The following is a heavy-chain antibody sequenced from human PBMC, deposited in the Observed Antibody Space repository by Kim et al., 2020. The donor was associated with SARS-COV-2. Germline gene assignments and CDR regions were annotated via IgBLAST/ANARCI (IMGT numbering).Heavy chain of an antibody. CDR2: INHSGST. Sequence: SETLSLTCAVYGGSFSGYYWSWIRQPPGKGLEWIGEINHSGSTNYNPSLKSRVTISVDTSKNQFSLKLSSVTAADTAVYYCARGRGRDIVARNTYYFDYWGQGTLVTVSS. D-gene: IGHD2-15*01. J-gene: IGHJ4*02. CDR1: GGSFSGYY. V-gene: IGHV4-34*01. CDR3: ARGRGRDIVARNTYYFDY.